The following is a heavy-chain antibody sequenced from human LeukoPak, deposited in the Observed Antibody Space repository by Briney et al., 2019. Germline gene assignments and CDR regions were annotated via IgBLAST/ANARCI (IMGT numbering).Heavy chain of an antibody. D-gene: IGHD6-6*01. Sequence: PGGSLRLSCAASGFTFSSYSMNWVRQAPGKGLEWVSSISSSSSYIYYADSVKGRFTFSRDNAKNSLYLQMNSLRAEDTAVYYCARALYSSSSFDYWGQGTLVTVCS. V-gene: IGHV3-21*01. CDR1: GFTFSSYS. CDR3: ARALYSSSSFDY. J-gene: IGHJ4*02. CDR2: ISSSSSYI.